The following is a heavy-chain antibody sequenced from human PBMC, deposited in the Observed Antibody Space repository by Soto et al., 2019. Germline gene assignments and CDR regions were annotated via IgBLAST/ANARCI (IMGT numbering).Heavy chain of an antibody. D-gene: IGHD2-8*02. Sequence: LSLTCTVSGGSIRVFNHYWDWIRQPPGKGLEWIGTIYYSGTNVYNPSLKSRVTMSVDTSRSQFFLKLSSVNAADTAVYFCASRAPYGTGHHYFDYWGQGVLVTVSS. CDR2: IYYSGTN. CDR1: GGSIRVFNHY. V-gene: IGHV4-39*01. CDR3: ASRAPYGTGHHYFDY. J-gene: IGHJ4*02.